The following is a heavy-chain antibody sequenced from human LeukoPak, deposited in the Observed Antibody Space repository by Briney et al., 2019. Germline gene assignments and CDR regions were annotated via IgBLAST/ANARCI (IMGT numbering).Heavy chain of an antibody. Sequence: SQTLSLTCTVSGGSISSGGYYWSWIRQHPGKGLEWIGYIYYSGSTYYNPSLKSRVTISVDTSKNQFSLKMRSVTAADTAVYYCASLSIGPSPYFYYYMDVWGKGTSVTVSS. V-gene: IGHV4-31*03. CDR1: GGSISSGGYY. CDR2: IYYSGST. CDR3: ASLSIGPSPYFYYYMDV. J-gene: IGHJ6*03. D-gene: IGHD2-21*01.